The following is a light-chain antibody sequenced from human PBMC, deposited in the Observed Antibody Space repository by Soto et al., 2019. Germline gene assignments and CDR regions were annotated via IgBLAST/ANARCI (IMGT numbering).Light chain of an antibody. CDR2: DTE. Sequence: SVLTQPPAVSAAPGQKVIISCSGSTFDIGKNYVSWYQHLPGTAPKLIIYDTEKRIAGVPDRFSASKSGTSATLAISGLQTGDEANYFCCTFDRSTTSELFGTSPNVTVL. V-gene: IGLV1-51*01. CDR3: CTFDRSTTSEL. CDR1: TFDIGKNY. J-gene: IGLJ1*01.